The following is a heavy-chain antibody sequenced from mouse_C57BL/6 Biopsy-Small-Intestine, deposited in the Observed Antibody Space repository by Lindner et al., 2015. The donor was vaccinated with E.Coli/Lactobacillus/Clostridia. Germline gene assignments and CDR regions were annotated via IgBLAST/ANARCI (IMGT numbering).Heavy chain of an antibody. J-gene: IGHJ4*01. CDR1: GYTFTGYW. Sequence: VQLQESGAELMKPGASVRLSCKASGYTFTGYWIEWVKQRPGHGLEWIGEILPGSESTIYDEKFKGKATFTADTSSNTAYMQLSSLTTEDSAIYYCARRFGVPYVMDYWGQGTSVTVSS. V-gene: IGHV1-9*01. D-gene: IGHD3-1*01. CDR3: ARRFGVPYVMDY. CDR2: ILPGSEST.